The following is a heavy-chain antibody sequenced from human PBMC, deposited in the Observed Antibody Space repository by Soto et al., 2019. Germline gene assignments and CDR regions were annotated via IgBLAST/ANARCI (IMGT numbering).Heavy chain of an antibody. CDR1: GGSFSGYY. D-gene: IGHD1-26*01. V-gene: IGHV4-34*01. Sequence: LSLTCAVYGGSFSGYYWSWIRQPPGKGLEWIGEINHSGSTNYNPSLKSRVTMSVDTSKNQFSLKLSSVTAADTAVYYCARRQKGLGRSSGMDVWGPGTTVPVYS. CDR2: INHSGST. CDR3: ARRQKGLGRSSGMDV. J-gene: IGHJ6*02.